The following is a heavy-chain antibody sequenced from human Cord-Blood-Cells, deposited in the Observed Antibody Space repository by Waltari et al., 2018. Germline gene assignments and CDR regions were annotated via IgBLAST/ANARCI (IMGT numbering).Heavy chain of an antibody. Sequence: QVQLVQSGAEVKKPGASVKVSCKASGYTFTSYYMHWVRQAPGQGLEWMGIITPGGGSTSYAQKFQGRVTMTRDTSTSTVYMELSSLRSEDTAVYYCARNDIVVVPAALGAFDIWGQGTMVTVSS. CDR2: ITPGGGST. CDR1: GYTFTSYY. CDR3: ARNDIVVVPAALGAFDI. V-gene: IGHV1-46*01. D-gene: IGHD2-2*01. J-gene: IGHJ3*02.